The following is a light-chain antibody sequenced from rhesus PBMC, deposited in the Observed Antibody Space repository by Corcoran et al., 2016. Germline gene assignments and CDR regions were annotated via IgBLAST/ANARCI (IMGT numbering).Light chain of an antibody. Sequence: QAALTQPRSVSGSPGQSVTISCTGTSSDIGGYIYVSWYQQYPGTAPKLIIYEVSQRPSGVSDRFSGSKSGNTASLTISGLQAEDEADYYCSSAAGSNICVFGGGTKLTVL. CDR3: SSAAGSNICV. J-gene: IGLJ6*01. V-gene: IGLV2-32*02. CDR1: SSDIGGYIY. CDR2: EVS.